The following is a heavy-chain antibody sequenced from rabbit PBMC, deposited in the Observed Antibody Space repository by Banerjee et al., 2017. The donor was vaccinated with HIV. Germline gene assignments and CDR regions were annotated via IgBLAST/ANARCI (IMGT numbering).Heavy chain of an antibody. CDR1: GYSFSSSDY. CDR3: ARDTGSSFSSYGMDL. D-gene: IGHD8-1*01. CDR2: IAGSSSGFT. V-gene: IGHV1S45*01. Sequence: QEQLEESGGGLVQPEGSLALTCKATGYSFSSSDYICLVRQAPGKGLEWISCIAGSSSGFTYSATWAKGRFTISKTSSTTVTLQMTSLTAADTATYFCARDTGSSFSSYGMDLWGQGTLVTVS. J-gene: IGHJ3*01.